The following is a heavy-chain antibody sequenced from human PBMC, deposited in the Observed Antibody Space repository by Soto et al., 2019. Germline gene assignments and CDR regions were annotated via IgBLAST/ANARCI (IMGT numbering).Heavy chain of an antibody. CDR1: GDSISTNSYS. CDR3: VRLQGYCITTGCYGHYAMDV. CDR2: FYNSGST. Sequence: SATLSLNSTDSGDSISTNSYSWGWIRQPPGQRLEGIGLFYNSGSTHYNPSLKHRLTVSVGTSKIQFSLKVSSVTAADTAVYYCVRLQGYCITTGCYGHYAMDVWGQGTTVT. D-gene: IGHD2-2*01. J-gene: IGHJ6*02. V-gene: IGHV4-39*01.